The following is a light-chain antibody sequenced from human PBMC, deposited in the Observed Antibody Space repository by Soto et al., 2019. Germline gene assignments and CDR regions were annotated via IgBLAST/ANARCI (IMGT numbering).Light chain of an antibody. CDR3: QQYGSSSGLT. Sequence: EIVLTQSPGTLSLSPGXRATLSCRASQSVSSSYLAWYQQKPGQAPRLLIYGASSRATGIPDRFSGSGSGTDCTLTISRLEPEDFAVYYCQQYGSSSGLTFGGGTKVDIK. J-gene: IGKJ4*01. V-gene: IGKV3-20*01. CDR2: GAS. CDR1: QSVSSSY.